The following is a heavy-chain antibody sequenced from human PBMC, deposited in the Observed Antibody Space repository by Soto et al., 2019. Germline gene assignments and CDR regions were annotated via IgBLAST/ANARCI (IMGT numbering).Heavy chain of an antibody. CDR3: ARDIDTAFVTDHDAAL. Sequence: VELLESGGGVVQPGKSLRLSCAASGFTLSSHGMHWVRQAPGKGLEWVAVVSHDGTKKRYADSVKGRLTISSDNSKNTLYLQMSSLRGGDTGLYFCARDIDTAFVTDHDAALWGQGTLVLVSS. V-gene: IGHV3-30*03. CDR1: GFTLSSHG. J-gene: IGHJ4*02. D-gene: IGHD5-18*01. CDR2: VSHDGTKK.